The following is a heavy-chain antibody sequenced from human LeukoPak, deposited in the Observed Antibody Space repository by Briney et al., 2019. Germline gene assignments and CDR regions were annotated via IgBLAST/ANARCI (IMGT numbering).Heavy chain of an antibody. Sequence: QTGGSLRLSCVASGFTFSSHAMSWVRQAPGKGLEWVSGISVSGGSTYYADSVKGRFTISRDNAKTSLYLQMNSLRAEDTAVYYCARDLSGVRGYTYGRGIDYWGQGTLVTVSS. CDR1: GFTFSSHA. CDR2: ISVSGGST. CDR3: ARDLSGVRGYTYGRGIDY. J-gene: IGHJ4*02. D-gene: IGHD5-18*01. V-gene: IGHV3-23*01.